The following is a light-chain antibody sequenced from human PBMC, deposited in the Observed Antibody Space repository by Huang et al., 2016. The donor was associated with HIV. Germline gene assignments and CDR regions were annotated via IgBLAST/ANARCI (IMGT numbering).Light chain of an antibody. CDR2: EGS. Sequence: DIVMTQTPLSLSVTPGQPASISCKSSPSLLHSDGETYLYWYLHKPGQSPQLLIYEGSNRFSGVPDRFSGSGSGTDFTLRISRVEAEDVGVYYCMQRTQRPLTFGGGTKVEIK. CDR3: MQRTQRPLT. V-gene: IGKV2D-29*02. CDR1: PSLLHSDGETY. J-gene: IGKJ4*01.